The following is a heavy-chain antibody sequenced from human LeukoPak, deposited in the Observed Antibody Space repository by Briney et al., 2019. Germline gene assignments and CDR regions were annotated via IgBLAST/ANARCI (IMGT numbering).Heavy chain of an antibody. D-gene: IGHD3-16*01. J-gene: IGHJ4*02. CDR3: ARGLGGPPRYYFDY. Sequence: GGSLRLSCAASGFTFSTYAMSWVRQAPGKGLEWISAITGSGESTYYADSVKGRFTISRDNSKNTLYLQMNSLRAEDTAVYYCARGLGGPPRYYFDYWGQGTLVTVSS. CDR1: GFTFSTYA. CDR2: ITGSGEST. V-gene: IGHV3-23*01.